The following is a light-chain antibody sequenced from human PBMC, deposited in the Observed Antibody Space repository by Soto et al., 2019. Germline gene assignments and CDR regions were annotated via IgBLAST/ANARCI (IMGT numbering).Light chain of an antibody. CDR2: YDS. J-gene: IGLJ2*01. CDR3: QVWDSSSDHPVV. V-gene: IGLV3-21*04. CDR1: NIGSKS. Sequence: SYELTQPPSVSVAPGKTARITCGGNNIGSKSVHWYQQKPGQAPVLVSYYDSDRPSGMPERFSGSNSGNTATLTISRVEAGDEADYYCQVWDSSSDHPVVLGGGTTLTVL.